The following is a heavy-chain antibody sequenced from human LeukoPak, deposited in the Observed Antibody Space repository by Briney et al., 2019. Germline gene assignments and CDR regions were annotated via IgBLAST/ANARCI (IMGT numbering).Heavy chain of an antibody. CDR3: ATFYSGNNYYFYYMDA. D-gene: IGHD1-26*01. J-gene: IGHJ6*03. Sequence: GGSLRLSCAASGFTFRTYGMHWVRQAPGKGLEWVAFIRYDGSNKYYADSVKGRFTISRDNSKNTLYLEMNSLRAEDTAVYYCATFYSGNNYYFYYMDAWGKGTTVTISS. V-gene: IGHV3-30*02. CDR2: IRYDGSNK. CDR1: GFTFRTYG.